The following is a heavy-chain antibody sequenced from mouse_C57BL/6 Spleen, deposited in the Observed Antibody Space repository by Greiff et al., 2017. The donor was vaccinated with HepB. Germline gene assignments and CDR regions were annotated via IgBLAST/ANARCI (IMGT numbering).Heavy chain of an antibody. J-gene: IGHJ3*01. CDR2: IYPGSGST. Sequence: QVQLQQPGAVLVKPGASVKLSCKASGYTFTSYWITWVKQRPGQGLEWIGDIYPGSGSTNYNEMFKNKATLTVDTSSSTAYMQLSSLTTGDSAVYCCARRGAVQATSWFDYWGQGTLVTVSS. CDR3: ARRGAVQATSWFDY. V-gene: IGHV1-55*01. CDR1: GYTFTSYW. D-gene: IGHD3-2*02.